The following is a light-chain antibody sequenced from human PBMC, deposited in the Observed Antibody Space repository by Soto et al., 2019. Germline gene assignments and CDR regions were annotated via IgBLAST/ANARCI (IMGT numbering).Light chain of an antibody. CDR1: SSEVGGYNY. J-gene: IGLJ1*01. CDR3: SSYTSSSTLGV. CDR2: DVS. V-gene: IGLV2-14*01. Sequence: QSALTQPASVSGASGQSITISWTGTSSEVGGYNYVSWYQQHPGKALKLMIYDVSNRPSGVSIRFSGSKSGNTASLTISGLQAEDEADYYCSSYTSSSTLGVFGTGTKVTVL.